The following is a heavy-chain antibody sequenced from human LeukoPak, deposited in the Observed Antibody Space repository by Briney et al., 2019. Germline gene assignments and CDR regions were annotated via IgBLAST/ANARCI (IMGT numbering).Heavy chain of an antibody. V-gene: IGHV3-30*03. CDR1: GFTFSNYG. CDR2: LSYDGSNK. J-gene: IGHJ4*02. CDR3: ARGRGSSWYFDY. D-gene: IGHD6-13*01. Sequence: GRSLRLSCAVSGFTFSNYGMHWVRQAPGNGLEWVAVLSYDGSNKYYGDSVKGRFTISRDNSKNTLYLQMNSLRAEDTAVYYCARGRGSSWYFDYWGQGTLVTVSS.